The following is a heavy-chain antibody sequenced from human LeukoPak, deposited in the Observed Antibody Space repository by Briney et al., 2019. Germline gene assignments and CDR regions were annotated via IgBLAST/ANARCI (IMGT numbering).Heavy chain of an antibody. CDR2: INSDGSST. CDR3: ARGSSTWFDP. CDR1: GLTFSSYW. J-gene: IGHJ5*02. V-gene: IGHV3-74*01. Sequence: GGSLRLSCVVSGLTFSSYWMHWVRQVPGKGLVRVSRINSDGSSTSYADSVKGRFTISRDNANNTLYLQMNSLRAEETAVYYCARGSSTWFDPWGQGTLVTVSS.